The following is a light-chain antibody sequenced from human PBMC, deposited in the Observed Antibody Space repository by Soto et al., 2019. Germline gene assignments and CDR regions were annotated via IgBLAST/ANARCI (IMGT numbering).Light chain of an antibody. CDR3: QHYDSYQSI. V-gene: IGKV1-5*01. CDR1: QSISSL. Sequence: DFPMTQSPSTLSASAGDIVTITCRASQSISSLLAWYQQKPGKAPTLLIYDASTLENGLPTRFSGSGSGTEFALTSSTLQPDDFATYYCQHYDSYQSIFGPGTKVDMK. CDR2: DAS. J-gene: IGKJ3*01.